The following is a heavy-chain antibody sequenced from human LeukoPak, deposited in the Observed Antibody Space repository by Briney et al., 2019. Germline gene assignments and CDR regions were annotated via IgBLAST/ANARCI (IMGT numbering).Heavy chain of an antibody. Sequence: PGGSLRLSCAASGFTVSSDYMSWVRQAPGKGLEWVSVIYSGGSTYYTDSVKGRFTISRDKSKNTVYLQMNSLRFEDTAMYYCARNWFAPGGQGTPVTV. CDR1: GFTVSSDY. J-gene: IGHJ5*02. CDR2: IYSGGST. CDR3: ARNWFAP. V-gene: IGHV3-53*05.